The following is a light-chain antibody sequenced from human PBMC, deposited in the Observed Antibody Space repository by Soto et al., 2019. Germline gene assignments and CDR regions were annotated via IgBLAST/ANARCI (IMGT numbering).Light chain of an antibody. Sequence: QSALTQPASVPGSPGQSITISCTGSSTDIGGYNYVSWYQHHPGKAPKLIIYDVNNRPSGVSSRFSGSKSGNTASLTISGLQAEDDADYYCSSFTSTSTLDWVFGGGTKLTVL. J-gene: IGLJ3*02. CDR3: SSFTSTSTLDWV. CDR1: STDIGGYNY. CDR2: DVN. V-gene: IGLV2-14*01.